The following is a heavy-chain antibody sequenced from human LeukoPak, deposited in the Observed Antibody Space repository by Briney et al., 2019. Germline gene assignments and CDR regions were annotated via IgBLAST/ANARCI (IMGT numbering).Heavy chain of an antibody. Sequence: SQTLSLTCAISGDSISSNIGAWNWIRQSPSRGLEWLGRTYYRSKWYNDYAVSVKSRVTINPDTSKNQFSLQLDSVTPDDTAVYYCVRARAQISAAGSHFDYWDQGTLVTVSS. V-gene: IGHV6-1*01. CDR2: TYYRSKWYN. CDR1: GDSISSNIGA. D-gene: IGHD6-13*01. CDR3: VRARAQISAAGSHFDY. J-gene: IGHJ4*02.